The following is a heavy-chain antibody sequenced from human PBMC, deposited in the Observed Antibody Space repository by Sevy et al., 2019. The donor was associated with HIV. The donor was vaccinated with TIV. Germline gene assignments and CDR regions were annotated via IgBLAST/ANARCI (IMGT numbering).Heavy chain of an antibody. D-gene: IGHD5-18*01. J-gene: IGHJ4*02. CDR3: AREGVGGYSYSLDY. CDR1: GFSFSSYA. Sequence: GGSLRLSCAASGFSFSSYALHWVRQAPGKGLEYVSAISSNGGSTYYADSVKGRFTISRDNSKNTLYLQMGSLRAEDMGGYYCAREGVGGYSYSLDYWGQGTLVTVSS. CDR2: ISSNGGST. V-gene: IGHV3-64*02.